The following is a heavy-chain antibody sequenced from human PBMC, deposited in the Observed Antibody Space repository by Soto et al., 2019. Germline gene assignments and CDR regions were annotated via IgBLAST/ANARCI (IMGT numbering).Heavy chain of an antibody. V-gene: IGHV4-61*08. CDR2: IYYGGST. D-gene: IGHD3-9*01. J-gene: IGHJ4*02. CDR3: ARRHYDILTGYHYYFDY. Sequence: SETLSLTCAVSGGSISSGGYSWSWIRQPPGKGLEWIGQIYYGGSTNYNPSLKSRVTISLDTSKNQLSLEVRSVTAADTAVYYCARRHYDILTGYHYYFDYWGQGTRVTVSS. CDR1: GGSISSGGYS.